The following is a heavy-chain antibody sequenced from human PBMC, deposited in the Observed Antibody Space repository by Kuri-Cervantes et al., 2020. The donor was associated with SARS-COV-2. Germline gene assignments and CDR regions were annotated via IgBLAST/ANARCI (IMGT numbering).Heavy chain of an antibody. CDR2: ISHSGST. CDR1: AYSISSGYY. Sequence: SETLSLTCTVSAYSISSGYYWGWIRQPPGKGLEYIGSISHSGSTSYNPSLKSRVTMSVDTSKNQFSLKLNFVTAADTAVYYCARSGDCSGGSCYGWFGAFDIWGQGTMVTVSS. V-gene: IGHV4-38-2*02. CDR3: ARSGDCSGGSCYGWFGAFDI. J-gene: IGHJ3*02. D-gene: IGHD2-15*01.